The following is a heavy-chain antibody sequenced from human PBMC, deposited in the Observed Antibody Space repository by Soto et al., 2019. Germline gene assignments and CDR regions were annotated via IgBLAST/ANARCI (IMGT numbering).Heavy chain of an antibody. CDR2: ISSSSSYI. Sequence: GGSLRLSCAASGFSFNTYGMNWVRQAPGKGLEWVSSISSSSSYINYANSVKGRFTISRDNAKNSLYLQMNSLRAEDTAVYYCASLSRFALDYWGQGTLVTVSS. J-gene: IGHJ4*02. D-gene: IGHD3-10*01. CDR3: ASLSRFALDY. V-gene: IGHV3-21*01. CDR1: GFSFNTYG.